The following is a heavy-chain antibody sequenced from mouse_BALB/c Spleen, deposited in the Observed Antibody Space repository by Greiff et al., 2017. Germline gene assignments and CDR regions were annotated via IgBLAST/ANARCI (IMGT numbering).Heavy chain of an antibody. CDR3: ASGIYYGNYGYAMDY. Sequence: QVQLKQSGPDLVAPSQSLSITCTVSGFSLTSYGVHWVRQPPGKGLEWLVVIWSDGSTTYNSALKSRLSISKDNSKSQVFLKMNSLQTDDTAMYYCASGIYYGNYGYAMDYWGQGTSVTVSS. CDR2: IWSDGST. J-gene: IGHJ4*01. V-gene: IGHV2-6-2*01. CDR1: GFSLTSYG. D-gene: IGHD2-1*01.